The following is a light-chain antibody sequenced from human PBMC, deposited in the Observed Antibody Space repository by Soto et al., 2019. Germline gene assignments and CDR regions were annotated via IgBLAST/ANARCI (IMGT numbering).Light chain of an antibody. J-gene: IGLJ1*01. Sequence: QSVLAQPPSASGTPGQRVTISCSGGSSNIGSDTVNWYQHLPGTAPKLLIYTNNQRPSGVPDRFSGSKSGTSASLTISGLQSEDEAEYYCASWDDSLNGYVFGTGTKVTV. CDR1: SSNIGSDT. CDR3: ASWDDSLNGYV. V-gene: IGLV1-44*01. CDR2: TNN.